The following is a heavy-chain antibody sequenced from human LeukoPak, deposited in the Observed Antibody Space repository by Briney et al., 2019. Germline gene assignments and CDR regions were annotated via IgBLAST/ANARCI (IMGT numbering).Heavy chain of an antibody. CDR1: GFTFSSYA. CDR2: ISGSGGST. CDR3: AKDHVIERHFDY. D-gene: IGHD1-1*01. J-gene: IGHJ4*02. V-gene: IGHV3-23*01. Sequence: GSLRLSCAASGFTFSSYAMSWVRQAPGKGLEWVSAISGSGGSTYYADSVKGRFTISRDNSKNTLYLQMNSLRAEDTAVYYCAKDHVIERHFDYWGQGTLVTVSS.